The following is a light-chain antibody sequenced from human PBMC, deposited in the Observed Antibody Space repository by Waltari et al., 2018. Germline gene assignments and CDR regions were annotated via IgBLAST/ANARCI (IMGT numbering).Light chain of an antibody. CDR3: QHYYDNPYS. J-gene: IGKJ2*03. CDR2: AAS. Sequence: IQMTQSPSALSASVGDRVTISCRARQKIYSNLAWYQQKPGKAPKLLIYAASSLQSGIPSRFSGSGSGTDFTLTISSLQPEDSAVYYCQHYYDNPYSFGQGTKVEIK. CDR1: QKIYSN. V-gene: IGKV1-6*01.